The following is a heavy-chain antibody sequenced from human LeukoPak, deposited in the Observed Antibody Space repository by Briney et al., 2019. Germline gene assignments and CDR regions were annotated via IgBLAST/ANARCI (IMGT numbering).Heavy chain of an antibody. CDR2: IYFSGTP. CDR3: ARTSSWYAGAWFDS. D-gene: IGHD6-13*01. V-gene: IGHV4-39*01. J-gene: IGHJ5*01. CDR1: RGSIRTADYY. Sequence: SETLSLTCTVSRGSIRTADYYWAWVRQPPGEGLEWLGSIYFSGTPYFNPSLKSRVAVSIDTSKNQFSLKVTSVNASDAAVYFCARTSSWYAGAWFDSWGQGTLVTVSS.